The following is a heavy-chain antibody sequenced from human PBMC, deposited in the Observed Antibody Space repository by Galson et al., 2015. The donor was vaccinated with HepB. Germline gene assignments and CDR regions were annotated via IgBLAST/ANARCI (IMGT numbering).Heavy chain of an antibody. CDR1: GYTFTSYG. CDR2: ISAYNGNT. D-gene: IGHD6-6*01. Sequence: SVKVSCKASGYTFTSYGISWVRQAPGQGLEWMGRISAYNGNTNYAQKLQGRVTMTTDTSTSTAYMELRSLRSDDTAVYYCARDPPWSSIAARPHYYYYGMDVWGQGTTVTVSS. V-gene: IGHV1-18*04. CDR3: ARDPPWSSIAARPHYYYYGMDV. J-gene: IGHJ6*02.